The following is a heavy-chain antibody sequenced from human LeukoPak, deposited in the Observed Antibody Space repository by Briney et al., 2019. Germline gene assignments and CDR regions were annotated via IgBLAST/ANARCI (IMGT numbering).Heavy chain of an antibody. CDR2: IYYSGSS. CDR3: ACSWYGFNFDH. CDR1: GGSISSSNYY. Sequence: PSVTVSLTCTVSGGSISSSNYYWGWIRQPPGKGLEWIGSIYYSGSSYYKPSLKSRVTVSVDTSKNQFSLKLSSVTAADTAVYYCACSWYGFNFDHWGQGTLVTASA. J-gene: IGHJ4*02. D-gene: IGHD6-13*01. V-gene: IGHV4-39*01.